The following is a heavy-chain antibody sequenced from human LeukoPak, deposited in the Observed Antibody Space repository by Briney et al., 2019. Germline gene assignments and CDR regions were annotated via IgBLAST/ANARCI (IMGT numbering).Heavy chain of an antibody. J-gene: IGHJ4*02. V-gene: IGHV4-39*01. CDR2: IYYSGST. CDR1: GGSISSSNYY. CDR3: VRQKITTSDY. D-gene: IGHD4-11*01. Sequence: SETLSLTCSVCGGSISSSNYYWGWIRQSPGKGLEWIGSIYYSGSTYYNPSLKSRLTISVDTSKNQFSLKLSSVTAADTAVYYCVRQKITTSDYWGQGNMVTVSS.